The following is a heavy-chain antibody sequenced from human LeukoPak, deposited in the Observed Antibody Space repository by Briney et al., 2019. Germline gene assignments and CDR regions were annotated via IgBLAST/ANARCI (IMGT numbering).Heavy chain of an antibody. CDR2: INPNSGGT. D-gene: IGHD1-26*01. V-gene: IGHV1-2*02. CDR3: ARGPGASGGYLVAFDI. CDR1: GYTFTGYY. Sequence: ASVKVPCKASGYTFTGYYMHWVRQAPGQGLEWMGWINPNSGGTNYAQKFQGRVTMTRDTSISTAYMELSRLRSDDTAVYYCARGPGASGGYLVAFDIWGQGTMVTVSS. J-gene: IGHJ3*02.